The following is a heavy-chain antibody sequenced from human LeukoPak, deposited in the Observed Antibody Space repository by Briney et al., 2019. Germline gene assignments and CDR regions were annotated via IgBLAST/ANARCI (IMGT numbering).Heavy chain of an antibody. CDR2: IYYSGST. V-gene: IGHV4-59*01. CDR1: GGSISSYY. D-gene: IGHD3-9*01. CDR3: AGTNYNILTGYDN. Sequence: SETLSLTCTVSGGSISSYYWSWIRQPPGKGLEWIGYIYYSGSTNYNPSLKSRVTISVDMSRSQFSLKLSSVTAADTAVYYCAGTNYNILTGYDNWGQGTLVTVSS. J-gene: IGHJ4*02.